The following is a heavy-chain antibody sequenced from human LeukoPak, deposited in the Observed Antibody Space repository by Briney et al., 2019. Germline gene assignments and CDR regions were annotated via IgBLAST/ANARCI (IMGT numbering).Heavy chain of an antibody. Sequence: PGGSLRLSCAASGFTFSSYAMHWVRQAPGKGLEYVSAISSNGGSTYYANSVKGRFTISRDNSKNTLYLQMGSLRAEDMAVYYCARANPYYFDYWGQETLVTVSS. V-gene: IGHV3-64*01. CDR1: GFTFSSYA. CDR3: ARANPYYFDY. CDR2: ISSNGGST. J-gene: IGHJ4*02.